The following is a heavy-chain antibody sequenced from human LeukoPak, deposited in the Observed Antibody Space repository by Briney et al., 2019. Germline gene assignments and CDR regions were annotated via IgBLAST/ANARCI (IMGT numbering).Heavy chain of an antibody. J-gene: IGHJ5*02. CDR2: INHSGST. D-gene: IGHD6-19*01. CDR3: ARGFDIAVAVWFFDP. CDR1: GGSFSGYY. V-gene: IGHV4-34*01. Sequence: PSETLSLTCAVYGGSFSGYYWSWIRQPPGKGLEWIGEINHSGSTNYNPSLKSRVTISVDTSKNQFSLKLSSVTAADTAVYYCARGFDIAVAVWFFDPWGQGTLVTVSS.